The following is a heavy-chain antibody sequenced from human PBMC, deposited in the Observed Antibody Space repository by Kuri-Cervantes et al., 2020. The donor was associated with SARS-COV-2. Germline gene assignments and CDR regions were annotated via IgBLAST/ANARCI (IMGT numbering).Heavy chain of an antibody. J-gene: IGHJ2*01. D-gene: IGHD3-22*01. CDR1: GFTFSSYA. V-gene: IGHV3-23*01. Sequence: GESLKISCAASGFTFSSYAMSWVRQAPGKGLEWVSAISGSGGSTYYADSVKGRFTISRDNAKNSLYLQMNSLRAEDTALYHCARGTEGGYPNWYFDLWGRGTLVTVSS. CDR3: ARGTEGGYPNWYFDL. CDR2: ISGSGGST.